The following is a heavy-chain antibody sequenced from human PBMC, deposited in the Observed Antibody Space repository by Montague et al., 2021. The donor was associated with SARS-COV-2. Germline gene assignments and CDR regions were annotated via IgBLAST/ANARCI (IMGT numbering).Heavy chain of an antibody. V-gene: IGHV4-4*02. Sequence: SETLSLTCAVSGGSITSSYWWSWVRQPPGKGLEWIRDIYHSGSTIYTPSLKRRVTISLAKSKNHFSLQLSSVTAAATAGYYSALPTAVARFDPWGQGTLVTVSP. J-gene: IGHJ5*02. CDR1: GGSITSSYW. D-gene: IGHD2-2*01. CDR3: ALPTAVARFDP. CDR2: IYHSGST.